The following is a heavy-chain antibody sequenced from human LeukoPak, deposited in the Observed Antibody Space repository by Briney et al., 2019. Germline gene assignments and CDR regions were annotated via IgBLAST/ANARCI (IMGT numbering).Heavy chain of an antibody. D-gene: IGHD3-22*01. CDR2: ISSSGSTI. J-gene: IGHJ4*02. Sequence: GGSLRLSCAASGFTFSDYYMSWIRQAPGKGLEWVSYISSSGSTIYYADSVKGRFTISRDNAKNSLYLQMNSLRAEDTAVCYCAKAEEYYDSSGYLRLFDYWGQGTLVTVSS. CDR3: AKAEEYYDSSGYLRLFDY. V-gene: IGHV3-11*01. CDR1: GFTFSDYY.